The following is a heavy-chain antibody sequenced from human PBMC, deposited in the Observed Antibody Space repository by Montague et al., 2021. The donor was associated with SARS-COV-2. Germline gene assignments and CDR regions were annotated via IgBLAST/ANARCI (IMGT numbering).Heavy chain of an antibody. J-gene: IGHJ4*02. CDR2: IKQSGRT. CDR1: GGSFGDDH. Sequence: SETLSLTCAVYGGSFGDDHWSWIRQPPGKGLEWIGDIKQSGRTNYNPSLKSRVTISVDTSKNQFSLKLTSVTAADTAVYFCARSHLSVSMIVVVFTSASYYFDYWGRGAQVTVSS. D-gene: IGHD3-22*01. CDR3: ARSHLSVSMIVVVFTSASYYFDY. V-gene: IGHV4-34*01.